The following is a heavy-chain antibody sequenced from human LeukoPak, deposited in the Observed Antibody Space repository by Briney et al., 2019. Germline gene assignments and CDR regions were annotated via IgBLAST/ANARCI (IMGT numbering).Heavy chain of an antibody. J-gene: IGHJ4*02. CDR1: GFTVSTNY. D-gene: IGHD3-10*01. CDR2: ITYDGYYK. V-gene: IGHV3-30*03. Sequence: GGSLRLSCAASGFTVSTNYMSWVRQAPGKGLEWVALITYDGYYKYYSDSVKGRFTISSDTSKNTLSLQMNSLRAEDTAVYYCARDLSPVVRASPMGYWGQGTLVTVSS. CDR3: ARDLSPVVRASPMGY.